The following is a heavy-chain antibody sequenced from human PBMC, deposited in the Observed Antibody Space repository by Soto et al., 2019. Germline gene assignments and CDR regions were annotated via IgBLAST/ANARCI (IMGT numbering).Heavy chain of an antibody. CDR3: ARLAVSGWSIDYYGMDV. V-gene: IGHV5-10-1*01. Sequence: PXESLTISCKGSGYSFTSYWISLVRQMPGKGLEWMGRIDPSDSYTNYSPSFQGHVTISADKSISTAYLQWSRLKASDTAMYYCARLAVSGWSIDYYGMDVWGQGTTVTVSS. CDR1: GYSFTSYW. J-gene: IGHJ6*02. D-gene: IGHD6-19*01. CDR2: IDPSDSYT.